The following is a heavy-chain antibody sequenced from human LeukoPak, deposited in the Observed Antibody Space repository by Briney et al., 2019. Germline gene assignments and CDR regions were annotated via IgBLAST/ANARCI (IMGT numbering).Heavy chain of an antibody. CDR3: ARGRVPTTAPISYMDV. Sequence: SVKVSCKASGGTFSSYAISWVRQAPGQGLEWMGGIIPIFGTANYAQKLQGRVTITADESTSTAYMELSSLRSEDTAVYYCARGRVPTTAPISYMDVWGKGTTVTVSS. CDR2: IIPIFGTA. CDR1: GGTFSSYA. V-gene: IGHV1-69*13. D-gene: IGHD4-11*01. J-gene: IGHJ6*03.